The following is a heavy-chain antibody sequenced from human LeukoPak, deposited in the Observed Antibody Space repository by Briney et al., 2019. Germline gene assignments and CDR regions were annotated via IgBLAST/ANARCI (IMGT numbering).Heavy chain of an antibody. CDR3: ARENRCHYSDV. V-gene: IGHV3-48*02. Sequence: GGSLRLSCVASGFTFSSYGMNWVRQAPGTGLEWVSFISCSSVNIYYADSVEGRFTISRDNAKNTLYLHMSGLRDEDTAVYYCARENRCHYSDVGGEGVLVTVS. CDR2: ISCSSVNI. D-gene: IGHD1-26*01. CDR1: GFTFSSYG. J-gene: IGHJ4*02.